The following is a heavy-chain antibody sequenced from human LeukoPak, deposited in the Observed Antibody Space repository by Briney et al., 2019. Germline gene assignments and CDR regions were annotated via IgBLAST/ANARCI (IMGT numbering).Heavy chain of an antibody. D-gene: IGHD4-23*01. CDR1: GGSFSGYY. Sequence: SETLSLTCAVYGGSFSGYYWSWIRQPPGKGLEWIGEINHSGSTNYNPSLKSRVTISVDTSKNQFSLKLSSVTAADTAVYYCARGIRERWYSRGIPYFDYWGQGTLVTVSS. CDR3: ARGIRERWYSRGIPYFDY. V-gene: IGHV4-34*01. CDR2: INHSGST. J-gene: IGHJ4*02.